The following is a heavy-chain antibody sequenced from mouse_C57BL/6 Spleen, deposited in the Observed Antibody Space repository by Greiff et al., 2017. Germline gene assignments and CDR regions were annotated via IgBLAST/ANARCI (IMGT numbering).Heavy chain of an antibody. CDR3: AREMVPWYFDV. J-gene: IGHJ1*03. CDR1: GYTFTSYW. V-gene: IGHV1-64*01. CDR2: IHPNSGIT. D-gene: IGHD2-3*01. Sequence: QVQLQQPGAELVKPGASVKLSCKASGYTFTSYWMHWVKQRPGQGLEWIGMIHPNSGITNYNEKFKSKATLTVDKSSSTAYMQLSSLTSEDSAVYYCAREMVPWYFDVWGTGTTVTVSS.